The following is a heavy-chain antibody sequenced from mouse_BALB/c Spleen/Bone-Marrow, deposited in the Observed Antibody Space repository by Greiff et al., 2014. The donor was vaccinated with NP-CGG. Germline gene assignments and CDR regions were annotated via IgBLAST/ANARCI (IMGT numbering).Heavy chain of an antibody. V-gene: IGHV1S56*01. CDR3: ARALTGTWFAY. D-gene: IGHD4-1*01. Sequence: VQRVESGPELVKPGASVKISCKASGYTFTRYYIHWVKQRPGQGLEWIGWIYPGNVNTKYNEKFKDKATLTADKSSSTAYMQLSSLTSEDSAVYCCARALTGTWFAYWGQGTLVTVSA. J-gene: IGHJ3*01. CDR2: IYPGNVNT. CDR1: GYTFTRYY.